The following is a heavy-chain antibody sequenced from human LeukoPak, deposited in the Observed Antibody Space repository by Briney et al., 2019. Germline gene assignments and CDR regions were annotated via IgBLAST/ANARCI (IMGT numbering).Heavy chain of an antibody. V-gene: IGHV3-23*01. CDR3: AKDLGYSYGFGGDYYYGMDV. CDR1: GFTFSSYA. D-gene: IGHD5-18*01. Sequence: PGASLRLSCAASGFTFSSYAMSWVRQAPGKGLEWVSAISGSGGSTYYADSVKGRFTISRDNSKNTLYLQMNSLRAEDTAVYYCAKDLGYSYGFGGDYYYGMDVWGQGTTVTVS. J-gene: IGHJ6*02. CDR2: ISGSGGST.